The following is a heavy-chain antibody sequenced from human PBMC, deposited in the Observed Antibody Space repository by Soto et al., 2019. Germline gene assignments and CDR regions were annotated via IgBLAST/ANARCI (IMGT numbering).Heavy chain of an antibody. Sequence: GGSLRLSCAASGFTFSSYGMHWVRQAPGKGLEWVAVIWYDGSNKYYADSVKGRFTISRDNSKNTLYLQMNSLRAEDTAVYYGAGSNPERPGIAVAAYYYYYGMDVWGQGTTVTVSS. CDR1: GFTFSSYG. J-gene: IGHJ6*02. V-gene: IGHV3-33*01. CDR3: AGSNPERPGIAVAAYYYYYGMDV. D-gene: IGHD6-19*01. CDR2: IWYDGSNK.